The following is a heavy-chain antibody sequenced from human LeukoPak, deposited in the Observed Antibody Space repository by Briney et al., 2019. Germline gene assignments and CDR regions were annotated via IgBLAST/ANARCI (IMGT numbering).Heavy chain of an antibody. CDR2: ISSDGTTT. Sequence: GGSLRLSCAASGFTFSSYWMHWVRQAPGKGLVWVSRISSDGTTTTYADSVKGRFTISRDNAKNTLYLRMNSLRAEDTAVYYCARGTGYAVFDIWGQGTMVTVSS. D-gene: IGHD5-12*01. CDR3: ARGTGYAVFDI. V-gene: IGHV3-74*01. CDR1: GFTFSSYW. J-gene: IGHJ3*02.